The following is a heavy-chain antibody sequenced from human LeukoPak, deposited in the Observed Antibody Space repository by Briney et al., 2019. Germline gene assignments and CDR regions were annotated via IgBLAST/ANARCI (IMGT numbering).Heavy chain of an antibody. CDR3: AREAF. CDR2: IKHDGSEK. V-gene: IGHV3-7*01. CDR1: GFTFGDYW. J-gene: IGHJ4*02. Sequence: GGSLRLSCAASGFTFGDYWMSWVRQAPGKGLEWVASIKHDGSEKYFVDSVKGRFTISRDNAKNSLFLQINSLRAEDTAVYYCAREAFWGQGTLVTVSS.